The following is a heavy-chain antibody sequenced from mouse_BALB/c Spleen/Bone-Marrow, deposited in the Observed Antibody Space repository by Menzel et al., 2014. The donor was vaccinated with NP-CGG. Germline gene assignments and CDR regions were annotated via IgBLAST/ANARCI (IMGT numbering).Heavy chain of an antibody. CDR1: GFDFSRYW. CDR2: INPDSRTI. V-gene: IGHV4-1*02. CDR3: AKNYYYGYVAY. D-gene: IGHD1-2*01. J-gene: IGHJ3*01. Sequence: EVQVVESGGGLVQPGGSLKLSCAASGFDFSRYWMTWVRQAPGKGLEWIGEINPDSRTINYTPSLKDKFIISRDNAKNTLYLQMSKVRSEDTALYYCAKNYYYGYVAYWGQGTLVTVSA.